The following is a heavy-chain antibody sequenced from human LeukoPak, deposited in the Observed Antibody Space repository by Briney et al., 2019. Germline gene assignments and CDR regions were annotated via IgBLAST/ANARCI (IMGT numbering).Heavy chain of an antibody. CDR1: GYSFPIYW. D-gene: IGHD3-9*01. CDR2: IYPSNSDT. CDR3: ARHSYDDILTGTTPPDY. Sequence: GESLRIPFQAPGYSFPIYWIAWVGQVSGKGLEWLRIIYPSNSDTRYSPSFQGRVTISVDTSVTTAYLQLSSLQTSDTAIYYCARHSYDDILTGTTPPDYWGQGTLLTISS. J-gene: IGHJ4*02. V-gene: IGHV5-51*01.